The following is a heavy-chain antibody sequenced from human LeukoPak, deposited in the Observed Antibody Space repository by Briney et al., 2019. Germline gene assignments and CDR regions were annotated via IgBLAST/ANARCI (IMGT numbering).Heavy chain of an antibody. D-gene: IGHD3-16*01. CDR1: GFTFSSYD. Sequence: PGGSLRLSCAASGFTFSSYDMHWVRQATGKGLEWVSAIGTAGDTYYPDSVKGRFTISRENAKNSLYLEMNSLRAEDTAVYYCARDWVFDYWGQGTLVTVSS. CDR3: ARDWVFDY. V-gene: IGHV3-13*04. J-gene: IGHJ4*02. CDR2: IGTAGDT.